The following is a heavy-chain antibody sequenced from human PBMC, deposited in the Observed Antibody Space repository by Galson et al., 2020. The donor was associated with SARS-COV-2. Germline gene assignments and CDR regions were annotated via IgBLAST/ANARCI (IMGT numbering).Heavy chain of an antibody. CDR2: IKSKTDGGTT. J-gene: IGHJ6*03. D-gene: IGHD6-19*01. V-gene: IGHV3-15*01. CDR1: GFTFSNAW. CDR3: TTTTGIAVAGTLFRYYYYYMDV. Sequence: GESLKISCAASGFTFSNAWMSWVRQAPGKGLEWVGRIKSKTDGGTTDYAAPVKGRFTISRDDSKNTLYLQMNSLKTEDTAVYYCTTTTGIAVAGTLFRYYYYYMDVWGKGTTVTVSS.